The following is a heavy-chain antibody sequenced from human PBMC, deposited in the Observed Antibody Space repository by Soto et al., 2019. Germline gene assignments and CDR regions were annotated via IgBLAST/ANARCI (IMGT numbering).Heavy chain of an antibody. CDR1: GGSISSGGYY. J-gene: IGHJ4*02. V-gene: IGHV4-31*03. CDR2: IYYSGST. Sequence: QVQLQESGPGLVKPSQTLSLTCTVSGGSISSGGYYWSWIRQHPGKGLEWIGYIYYSGSTYYNPALKSRVTIAVGSSKNQFALKLSSVPAADTAVYYCASSSQSPVTTFAYWGQGTLVTVSS. CDR3: ASSSQSPVTTFAY. D-gene: IGHD4-17*01.